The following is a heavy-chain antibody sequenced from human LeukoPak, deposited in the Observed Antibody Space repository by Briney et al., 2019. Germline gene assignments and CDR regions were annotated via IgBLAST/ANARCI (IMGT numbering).Heavy chain of an antibody. CDR3: ARARWLQTLYYFDY. Sequence: GGSLRLSCAASGFTFSGCWMSWVRQAPGKGLEWVANINQHGSGENYVDSVKGRFTISRDNAKRSLYLQMNSLRAEDTGLYYGARARWLQTLYYFDYWGQGILVTVSS. D-gene: IGHD5-24*01. V-gene: IGHV3-7*04. J-gene: IGHJ4*02. CDR2: INQHGSGE. CDR1: GFTFSGCW.